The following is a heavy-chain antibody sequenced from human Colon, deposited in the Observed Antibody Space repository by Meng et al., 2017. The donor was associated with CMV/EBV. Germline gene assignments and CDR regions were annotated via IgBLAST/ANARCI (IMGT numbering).Heavy chain of an antibody. V-gene: IGHV1-46*01. CDR3: ARTDPWSNYPYYYYGMDV. CDR2: INPSGGST. CDR1: GYTFTSYY. J-gene: IGHJ6*02. D-gene: IGHD4-11*01. Sequence: ASVKVSCKASGYTFTSYYMHWVRQAPGQGLEWMGIINPSGGSTSYAQKFQGRVTMTRDTSTSTVYMELSSLRSEDTAVYYCARTDPWSNYPYYYYGMDVWGQGTTVTVSS.